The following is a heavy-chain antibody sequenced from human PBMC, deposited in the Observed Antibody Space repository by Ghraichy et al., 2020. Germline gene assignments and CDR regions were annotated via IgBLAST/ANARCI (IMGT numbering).Heavy chain of an antibody. J-gene: IGHJ5*02. D-gene: IGHD2-15*01. CDR2: IYYSGST. CDR1: GGSISSSSYY. Sequence: SETLSLTCTVSGGSISSSSYYWGWIRQPPGKGLEWIGSIYYSGSTYYNPSLKSRVTISVDTSKNQFSLKLSSVTAADTAVYYCARHLGGGDRPYCSGGSCYPLSADWFDPWGQGTLVTVSS. V-gene: IGHV4-39*07. CDR3: ARHLGGGDRPYCSGGSCYPLSADWFDP.